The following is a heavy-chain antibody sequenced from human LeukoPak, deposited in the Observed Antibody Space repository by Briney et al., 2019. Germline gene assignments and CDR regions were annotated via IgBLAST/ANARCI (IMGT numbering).Heavy chain of an antibody. V-gene: IGHV3-15*01. Sequence: GGSLRLSCAASGFTFSSSWMNWVRQAPGKGLEWIALIRSKIDGATTDYAARVKGRFIISRDDSQNTLCLQMHSLQTEDTGIYFCTTGYHTPSHDGYWGQGTLVTVSS. J-gene: IGHJ4*02. CDR1: GFTFSSSW. D-gene: IGHD2-15*01. CDR2: IRSKIDGATT. CDR3: TTGYHTPSHDGY.